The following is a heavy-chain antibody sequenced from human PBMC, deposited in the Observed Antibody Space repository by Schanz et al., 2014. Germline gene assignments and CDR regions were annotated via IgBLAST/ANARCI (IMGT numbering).Heavy chain of an antibody. Sequence: QVHLVESGGGVVQPGRSLRLSCAASGFTFSSYAMHWVRQAPGKGLEWVALISYDGNNKYYADSVKGRFTISRDNSKNTLYLRMISLRAEDTAMFYCAREIPAGGHFDYWGQGTLVSVSS. CDR1: GFTFSSYA. J-gene: IGHJ4*02. V-gene: IGHV3-30*04. CDR2: ISYDGNNK. CDR3: AREIPAGGHFDY. D-gene: IGHD2-15*01.